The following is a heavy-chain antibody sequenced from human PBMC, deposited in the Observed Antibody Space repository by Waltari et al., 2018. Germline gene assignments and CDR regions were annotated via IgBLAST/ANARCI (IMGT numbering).Heavy chain of an antibody. J-gene: IGHJ3*01. D-gene: IGHD2-15*01. Sequence: QVQLVESGGGVVQPGKSLRLSCAASDLVFNIFPVHWVRQAPGKGLEWVALISNDGTDKKYADSGRGRFTISRDSSAKTVYLRMDSLRPDDTALYFCAGDDPRWYPDAFDFWGQGTVVTVSS. V-gene: IGHV3-30*01. CDR3: AGDDPRWYPDAFDF. CDR1: DLVFNIFP. CDR2: ISNDGTDK.